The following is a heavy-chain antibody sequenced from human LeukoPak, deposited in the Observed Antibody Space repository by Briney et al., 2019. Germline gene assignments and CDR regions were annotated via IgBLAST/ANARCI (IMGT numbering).Heavy chain of an antibody. J-gene: IGHJ4*02. Sequence: AGGSLRLSYAASGFTFSSYRMYWVRQAPGKGLVWVSRINNDGSSTSYADSYADSVKGRFTISRDNAKNTLYLQMNSLRAEDTAVYYCARDGSSWSFDYWGQGTLVTVSS. V-gene: IGHV3-74*01. CDR3: ARDGSSWSFDY. D-gene: IGHD6-13*01. CDR1: GFTFSSYR. CDR2: INNDGSST.